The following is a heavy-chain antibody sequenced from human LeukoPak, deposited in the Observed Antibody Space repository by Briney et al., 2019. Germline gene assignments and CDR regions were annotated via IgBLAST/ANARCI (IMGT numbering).Heavy chain of an antibody. Sequence: KPSETLSLTCTVSGYSISSGNYWGWIRQPPGKGLEWIGSIYHSGSTYYNPSLKSRVTISVGTSKNQFPLKLSSVTAADTAVYYCARGPAQGSYAYGYYFDYWGQGTLVTVSS. J-gene: IGHJ4*02. D-gene: IGHD2-2*01. CDR3: ARGPAQGSYAYGYYFDY. CDR2: IYHSGST. CDR1: GYSISSGNY. V-gene: IGHV4-38-2*02.